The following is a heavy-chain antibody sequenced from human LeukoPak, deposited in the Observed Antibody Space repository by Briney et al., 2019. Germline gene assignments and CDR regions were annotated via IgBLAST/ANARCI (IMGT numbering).Heavy chain of an antibody. CDR1: GGSISSGDYY. CDR3: ARKRRDGYNLGYFDY. D-gene: IGHD5-24*01. Sequence: SQTLSLTCTVSGGSISSGDYYWSWIRQPPGKGLEWIGYIYYSGSTYYNPSLKSRLTISVDMSKNQFSLKLSSVTAADTAVYYCARKRRDGYNLGYFDYWGQGTLVTVSS. J-gene: IGHJ4*02. V-gene: IGHV4-30-4*08. CDR2: IYYSGST.